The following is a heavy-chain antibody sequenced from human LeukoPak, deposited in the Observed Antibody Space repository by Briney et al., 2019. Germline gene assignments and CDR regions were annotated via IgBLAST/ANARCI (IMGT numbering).Heavy chain of an antibody. Sequence: SETLSLTCAVSGGSISSSNWWSWVRQPPGQGLEWIGEIYHSGSTNYNPSLKSRVTISVDKSKNQFSLKLSSVTAADTAVYYCARDLPGRDGYSHDAFDIWGQGTMVTVSS. V-gene: IGHV4-4*02. CDR1: GGSISSSNW. CDR2: IYHSGST. CDR3: ARDLPGRDGYSHDAFDI. J-gene: IGHJ3*02. D-gene: IGHD5-24*01.